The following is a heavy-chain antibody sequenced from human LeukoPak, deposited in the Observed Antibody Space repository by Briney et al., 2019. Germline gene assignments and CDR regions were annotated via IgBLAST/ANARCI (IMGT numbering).Heavy chain of an antibody. J-gene: IGHJ2*01. D-gene: IGHD5-12*01. CDR2: ISYNGST. V-gene: IGHV4-59*08. Sequence: SETLSLTCTVSGGSISPYFWSWIRQTPGKGLEWIGYISYNGSTDYNPSLKSRVTISVDASKNQLSLKLSSVTAADTAQYYCARKSSKGGYNGYDYWYFDLWGRGTLVTVSS. CDR1: GGSISPYF. CDR3: ARKSSKGGYNGYDYWYFDL.